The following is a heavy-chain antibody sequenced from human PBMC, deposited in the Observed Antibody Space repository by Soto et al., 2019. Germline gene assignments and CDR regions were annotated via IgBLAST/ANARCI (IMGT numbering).Heavy chain of an antibody. Sequence: GASVKVSCKASGGTFSSYAISWVRQAPGQGLEWMGGIVPIFGTANYAQKFQGRATITADESTSTAYMELSSLRSEDTAVYYCARWAIGNYYYGMDVWGQGTTVTVSS. CDR2: IVPIFGTA. V-gene: IGHV1-69*13. CDR1: GGTFSSYA. J-gene: IGHJ6*02. CDR3: ARWAIGNYYYGMDV.